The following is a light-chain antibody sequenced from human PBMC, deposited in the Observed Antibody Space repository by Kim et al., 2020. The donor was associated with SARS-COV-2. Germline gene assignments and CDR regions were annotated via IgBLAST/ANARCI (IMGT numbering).Light chain of an antibody. CDR1: ELVTRY. Sequence: PGHTASISCSVSELVTRYTCWYQQKPGQSPVLVIYQDNKRPSGIPERFSGSNSGNTATLTISETQAMDEADYYCQAWDSDAAHVVFGGGTQLTVL. CDR3: QAWDSDAAHVV. V-gene: IGLV3-1*01. J-gene: IGLJ2*01. CDR2: QDN.